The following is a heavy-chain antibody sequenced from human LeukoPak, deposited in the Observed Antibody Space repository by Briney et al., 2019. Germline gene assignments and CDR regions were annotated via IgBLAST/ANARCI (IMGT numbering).Heavy chain of an antibody. CDR2: TRYDGSNK. D-gene: IGHD1-26*01. J-gene: IGHJ6*03. Sequence: TGGSLRLSCAASGFTFSSYAMHGVRQAPGKGLEWVAVTRYDGSNKYYADSVKGRFTISRDNSKNTLYLQMNSLRAEDTAVYYCAKEYGVGATGYMDVWGKGTTVTVSS. CDR1: GFTFSSYA. CDR3: AKEYGVGATGYMDV. V-gene: IGHV3-33*06.